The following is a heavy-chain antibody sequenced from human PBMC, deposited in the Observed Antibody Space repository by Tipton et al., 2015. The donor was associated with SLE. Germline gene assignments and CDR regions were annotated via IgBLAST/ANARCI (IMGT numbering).Heavy chain of an antibody. CDR2: INHGGTT. D-gene: IGHD2-15*01. CDR3: ARSRLYPGPDAVDS. Sequence: TLSLTCAVNGGSVIGYYWSWIRQPPGKGLEWIGEINHGGTTNYNSSLKSRVTISVDMPMNHFSLKLRSLTAADTAVYYCARSRLYPGPDAVDSWGQGTLVTVSS. V-gene: IGHV4-34*01. CDR1: GGSVIGYY. J-gene: IGHJ3*02.